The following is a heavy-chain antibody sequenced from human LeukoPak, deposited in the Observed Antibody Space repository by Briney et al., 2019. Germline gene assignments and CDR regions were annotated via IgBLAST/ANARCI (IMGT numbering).Heavy chain of an antibody. CDR2: INPNSGGT. CDR3: ARAHRRYCSGGSCYIIWFNP. J-gene: IGHJ5*02. CDR1: GYTFTGYY. D-gene: IGHD2-15*01. V-gene: IGHV1-2*02. Sequence: ASVKDSCKASGYTFTGYYMHWVRQAPRRGLEWMGWINPNSGGTNYPQKFQGRVTMTRDTSISTAYMELSRLRSDDAAVYYCARAHRRYCSGGSCYIIWFNPWGQGTLVTVSS.